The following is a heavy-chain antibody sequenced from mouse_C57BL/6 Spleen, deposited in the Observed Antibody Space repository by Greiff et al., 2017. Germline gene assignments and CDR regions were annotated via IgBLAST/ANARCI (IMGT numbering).Heavy chain of an antibody. J-gene: IGHJ4*01. CDR3: GRNCDSSLYYAMDG. Sequence: QVQLQQSGPELVKPGASVKISCKASGYAFSSSWMNWLKQRPGKGLEWIGRIYPGDGDTNYNGKFKGKATLTADKSSSTAYMQLGSLTYEDSTVYFCGRNCDSSLYYAMDGWGQGTSGT. D-gene: IGHD1-1*01. V-gene: IGHV1-82*01. CDR2: IYPGDGDT. CDR1: GYAFSSSW.